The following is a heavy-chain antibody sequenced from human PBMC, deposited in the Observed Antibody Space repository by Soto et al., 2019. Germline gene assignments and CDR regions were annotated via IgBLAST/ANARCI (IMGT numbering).Heavy chain of an antibody. CDR3: AGDYYDSSGYTHGMDV. D-gene: IGHD3-22*01. CDR2: IYHSGST. Sequence: SETLSLTCAVSGYSLSSGYYWGWIRQPPGKGLEWIGSIYHSGSTYYNPSLKSRVTISVDTSKNQFSLKLSSVTAADTAVYYCAGDYYDSSGYTHGMDVWGQGTTVTVSS. V-gene: IGHV4-38-2*01. CDR1: GYSLSSGYY. J-gene: IGHJ6*02.